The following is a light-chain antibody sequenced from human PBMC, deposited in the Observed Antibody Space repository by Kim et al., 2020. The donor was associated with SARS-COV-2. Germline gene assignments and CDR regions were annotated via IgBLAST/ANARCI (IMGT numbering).Light chain of an antibody. CDR3: SSYTSSSTLVV. Sequence: QSIASSCTETSRDVGSYNYFSCYQQHPGKAPKLMIYDVSKRPSDVSNRFSGSKSGNTASLTISGLQAEDEAYYFCSSYTSSSTLVVFGGGTQLTVL. V-gene: IGLV2-14*04. CDR1: SRDVGSYNY. J-gene: IGLJ2*01. CDR2: DVS.